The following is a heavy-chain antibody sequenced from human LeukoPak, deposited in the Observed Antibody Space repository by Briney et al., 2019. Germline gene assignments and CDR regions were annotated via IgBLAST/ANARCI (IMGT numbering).Heavy chain of an antibody. Sequence: GASVKVSCKASGGTFSSYAISWVRQAPGQGLEWMGRIIPIFGTANYAQKFQGRVTITTDESTSTAYMELSSLRSEDTAVYYCARDQDPDNWFDPSGQGTLVTVSS. CDR2: IIPIFGTA. CDR3: ARDQDPDNWFDP. J-gene: IGHJ5*02. V-gene: IGHV1-69*05. CDR1: GGTFSSYA. D-gene: IGHD2-15*01.